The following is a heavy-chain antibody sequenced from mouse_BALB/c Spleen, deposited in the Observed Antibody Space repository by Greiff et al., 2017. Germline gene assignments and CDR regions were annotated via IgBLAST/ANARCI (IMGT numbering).Heavy chain of an antibody. J-gene: IGHJ2*01. CDR2: ISNGGGST. CDR3: ARHLGRNYFDD. CDR1: GFAFSSYD. V-gene: IGHV5-12-1*01. D-gene: IGHD4-1*01. Sequence: EVQLVESGGGLVKPGGSLKLSCAASGFAFSSYDMSWVRQTPEKRLEWVAYISNGGGSTYYPDTVKGRFTISRDNAKNTLYLQMSSLKSEDTAMYYCARHLGRNYFDDWGQGTTLTVSS.